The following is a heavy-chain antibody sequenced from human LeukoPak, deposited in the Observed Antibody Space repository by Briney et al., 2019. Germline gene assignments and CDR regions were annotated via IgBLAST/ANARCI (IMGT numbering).Heavy chain of an antibody. CDR1: GYTFINYG. CDR2: ISGYNANT. D-gene: IGHD6-13*01. CDR3: AKEARYSSSWLPH. Sequence: ASVKVSCKASGYTFINYGITWVRQAPGQGLEWMGWISGYNANTNYAQKFQGRVTMTTDTSTSTAYMELRSLRSDDTAVYYCAKEARYSSSWLPHWGQGTLVTVSS. J-gene: IGHJ4*02. V-gene: IGHV1-18*01.